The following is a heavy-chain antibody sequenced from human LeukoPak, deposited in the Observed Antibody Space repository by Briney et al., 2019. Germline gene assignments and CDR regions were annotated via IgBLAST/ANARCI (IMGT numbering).Heavy chain of an antibody. V-gene: IGHV3-48*03. CDR3: ARDLSESQDAFDV. CDR2: ISSRGNTI. CDR1: GFTFSSYE. J-gene: IGHJ3*01. Sequence: GGSLRLSCVASGFTFSSYEMNWVRQAPGKGLEWLSYISSRGNTIYHADSVKGRFSISRDNAKNSLLLRMNSLRAEDTAHYYCARDLSESQDAFDVWGQGTMVTVSS. D-gene: IGHD1-26*01.